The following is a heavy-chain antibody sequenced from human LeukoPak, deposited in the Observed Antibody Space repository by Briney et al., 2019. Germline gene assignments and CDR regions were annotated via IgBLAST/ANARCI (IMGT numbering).Heavy chain of an antibody. CDR2: ISGSGGST. CDR3: AKPAYDSSDFR. J-gene: IGHJ4*02. Sequence: GGSLRLSCAASGFTFRNYAMSWVRQAPGKGLEWVSAISGSGGSTYYADPVKGRFTISRDNSKNTLYLQMNSLRAEDTAVYYCAKPAYDSSDFRWGQGTLVTVSS. CDR1: GFTFRNYA. D-gene: IGHD3-22*01. V-gene: IGHV3-23*01.